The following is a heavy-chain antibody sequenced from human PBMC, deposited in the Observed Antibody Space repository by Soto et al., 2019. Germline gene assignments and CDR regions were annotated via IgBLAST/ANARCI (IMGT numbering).Heavy chain of an antibody. V-gene: IGHV3-53*01. CDR2: IYSGGST. CDR1: GFTVSSNY. Sequence: GGSLRLSCAASGFTVSSNYMSWVRQAPGKGLEWVSVIYSGGSTYYADSVKGRFTISRDNSKNTLYLQMNSLRAEDTAVYYCARTRIGQQQQGYYYYYGMDVWGQGTTVTVS. J-gene: IGHJ6*02. CDR3: ARTRIGQQQQGYYYYYGMDV. D-gene: IGHD6-13*01.